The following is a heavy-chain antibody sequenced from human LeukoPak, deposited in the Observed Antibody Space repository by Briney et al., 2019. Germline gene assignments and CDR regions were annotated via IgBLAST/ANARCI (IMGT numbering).Heavy chain of an antibody. J-gene: IGHJ6*03. CDR3: ARGHCSSTSCPGHYYYYYMDV. V-gene: IGHV4-61*05. D-gene: IGHD2-2*01. CDR1: GGSISSSSFY. CDR2: IYYSGST. Sequence: SETLSLTCTVSGGSISSSSFYWVWIRQPPGKGLEWIGYIYYSGSTNYNPSLKSRVTISVDTSKNQFSLKLSSVTAADTAVYYCARGHCSSTSCPGHYYYYYMDVWGKGTTVTVSS.